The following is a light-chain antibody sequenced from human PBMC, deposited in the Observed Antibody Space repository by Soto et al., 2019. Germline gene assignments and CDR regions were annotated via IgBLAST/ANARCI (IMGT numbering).Light chain of an antibody. CDR2: EVT. CDR3: SSFAANDNVL. CDR1: SSDIGAYAF. Sequence: QSALTQPPSASGSPGQSVTISCIGTSSDIGAYAFVSWYQQHPGKAPKLMISEVTKRPSGVPDRFSGSKSGNTACLTVSGLQTEDEADYYCSSFAANDNVLFGGGTKLTVL. V-gene: IGLV2-8*01. J-gene: IGLJ2*01.